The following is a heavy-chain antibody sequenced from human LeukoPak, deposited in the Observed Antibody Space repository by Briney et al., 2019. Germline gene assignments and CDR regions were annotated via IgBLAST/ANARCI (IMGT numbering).Heavy chain of an antibody. D-gene: IGHD3-22*01. Sequence: GESLKISCKGSGYSFTSYWIGWVRQMPGKGLEWMGIIYPGDSDTRYSPSFQGQVTISADKSISTAYLQWSSLKASDTGMYYCASVSEDSSGYYYPHFDYWGQGTLVTVSS. CDR3: ASVSEDSSGYYYPHFDY. CDR1: GYSFTSYW. CDR2: IYPGDSDT. J-gene: IGHJ4*02. V-gene: IGHV5-51*01.